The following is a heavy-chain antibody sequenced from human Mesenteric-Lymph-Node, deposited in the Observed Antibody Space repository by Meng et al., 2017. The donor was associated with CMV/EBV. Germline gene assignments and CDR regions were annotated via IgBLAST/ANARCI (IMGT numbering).Heavy chain of an antibody. CDR3: ARDPYDILTGYYRGRFDY. Sequence: YTCTSDGFSWVRQAPGQGLEWMGWISAYNGNTNYAQKFQGRVTMTTDTSTSTAYMELRSLRSDDTAVYYCARDPYDILTGYYRGRFDYWGQGTLVTVSS. D-gene: IGHD3-9*01. V-gene: IGHV1-18*01. CDR1: YTCTSDG. CDR2: ISAYNGNT. J-gene: IGHJ4*02.